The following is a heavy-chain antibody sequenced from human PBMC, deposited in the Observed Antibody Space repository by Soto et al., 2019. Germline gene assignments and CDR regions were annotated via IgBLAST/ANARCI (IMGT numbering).Heavy chain of an antibody. CDR1: GFTFSSYG. V-gene: IGHV3-33*01. CDR3: ARDSTLLQRYCSGGSCYWLGIVD. J-gene: IGHJ4*02. CDR2: IWYDGSNK. Sequence: GGSLRLSCAASGFTFSSYGMHWVRQAPGKGLEWVAVIWYDGSNKYYADSVKGRFTISRDNSKNTLYLQMNSLRAEDTAVYYCARDSTLLQRYCSGGSCYWLGIVDWGQGTLVTVSS. D-gene: IGHD2-15*01.